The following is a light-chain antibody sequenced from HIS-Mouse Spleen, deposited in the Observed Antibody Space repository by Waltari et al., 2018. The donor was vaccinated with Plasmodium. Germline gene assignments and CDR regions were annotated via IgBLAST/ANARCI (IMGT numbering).Light chain of an antibody. CDR3: MIWHSSAWV. V-gene: IGLV5-45*03. CDR1: SGINVGTYR. J-gene: IGLJ3*02. CDR2: YKADSDK. Sequence: QAVLTQPSSLSASPGASASLTCTLRSGINVGTYRLSWYQQKPGSPPQYLQRYKADSDKQQGAGVPSRFSGSKEDSGNAGILRSCGFQAEDEADYYCMIWHSSAWVFGGGTKLTVL.